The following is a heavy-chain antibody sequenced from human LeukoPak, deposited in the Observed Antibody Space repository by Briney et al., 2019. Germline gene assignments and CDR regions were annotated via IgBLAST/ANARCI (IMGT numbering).Heavy chain of an antibody. Sequence: PSETLSLTCTVSGGSISNDDYYWGWIRQPPGKGLERIGSIYYSGGTYYTPSLRSRVTISVDTSKSQFSLKLSSVTAADTAVYYCARQFGYSNNFDYWGQGTPVTVSS. CDR3: ARQFGYSNNFDY. V-gene: IGHV4-39*01. J-gene: IGHJ4*02. D-gene: IGHD4-11*01. CDR1: GGSISNDDYY. CDR2: IYYSGGT.